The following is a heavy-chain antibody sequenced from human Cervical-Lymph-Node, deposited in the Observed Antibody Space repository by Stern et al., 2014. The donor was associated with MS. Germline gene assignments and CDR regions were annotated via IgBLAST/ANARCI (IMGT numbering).Heavy chain of an antibody. D-gene: IGHD1-20*01. CDR2: ISYDGSNK. CDR3: AKDHTYNWNDSPWFDP. CDR1: GFTFSSYG. Sequence: VQLVESGGGVVQPGRSLRLSCAASGFTFSSYGMHWVRQAPGTGLAWVAVISYDGSNKYYANSVKGRFTISRDNSKNTLYLQMNSLRAEDTAVYYCAKDHTYNWNDSPWFDPWGQGTLVTVSS. J-gene: IGHJ5*02. V-gene: IGHV3-30*18.